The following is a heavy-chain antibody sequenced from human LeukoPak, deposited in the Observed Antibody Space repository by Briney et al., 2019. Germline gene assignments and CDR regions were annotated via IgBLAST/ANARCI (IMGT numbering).Heavy chain of an antibody. D-gene: IGHD6-13*01. Sequence: GGSLRLSCAASGFTFSSYSMNWVRQAPGKGLEWVSSISSSSSYIYYADSVKGRFTISRDNAKNSLYLQMNSLRAEDTAVYYCAREVAAAGRGPHEYYFDCWGKGTLVTVSS. J-gene: IGHJ4*02. CDR2: ISSSSSYI. CDR3: AREVAAAGRGPHEYYFDC. V-gene: IGHV3-21*01. CDR1: GFTFSSYS.